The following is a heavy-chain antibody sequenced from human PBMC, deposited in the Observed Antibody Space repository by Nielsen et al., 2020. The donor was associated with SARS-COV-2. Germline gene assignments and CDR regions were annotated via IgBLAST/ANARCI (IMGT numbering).Heavy chain of an antibody. J-gene: IGHJ6*02. Sequence: GESLKISCVASGFSFNTYSMNWVRQAPGKGLEWVSYISGGSATIYYADSVKGRFTISRDNVENSLYLQLSSLSAEDTAVYYCARSPFHRSSWYGMDVWGQGTTVTVSS. V-gene: IGHV3-48*01. CDR1: GFSFNTYS. CDR2: ISGGSATI. CDR3: ARSPFHRSSWYGMDV. D-gene: IGHD6-13*01.